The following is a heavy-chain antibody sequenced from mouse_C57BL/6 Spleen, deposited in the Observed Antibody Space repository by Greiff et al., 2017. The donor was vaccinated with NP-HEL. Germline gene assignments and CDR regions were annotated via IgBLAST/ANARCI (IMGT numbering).Heavy chain of an antibody. J-gene: IGHJ3*01. D-gene: IGHD1-1*01. V-gene: IGHV1-18*01. CDR1: GYTFTDYH. Sequence: VQLQQSGPELVKPGASVKIPCKASGYTFTDYHMDWVKQSHGKSLEWIGDINPNNGGTIYNQKFKGKATLTVDKSSSTAYMELRSLTSEDTAVYYCARGDYYGSSYVSWFAYWGQGTLVTVSA. CDR2: INPNNGGT. CDR3: ARGDYYGSSYVSWFAY.